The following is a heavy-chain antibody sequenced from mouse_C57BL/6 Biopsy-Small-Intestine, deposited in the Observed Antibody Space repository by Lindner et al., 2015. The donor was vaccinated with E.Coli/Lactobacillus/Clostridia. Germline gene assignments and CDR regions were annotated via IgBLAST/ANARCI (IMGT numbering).Heavy chain of an antibody. V-gene: IGHV1-83*01. Sequence: SVKVSCKASGYTLTELSMHWVRQAPGKGLEWMGGFDPEDGETIYAQKFQGRVTMTEDTFTDTASMKLSSLGSEDTAVYYCARATSFCRDGSCSVGYFDYWGQGTLVTVSS. D-gene: IGHD1-1*02. CDR1: GYTLTELS. CDR2: FDPEDGET. J-gene: IGHJ2*01. CDR3: ARATSFCRDGSCSVGYFDY.